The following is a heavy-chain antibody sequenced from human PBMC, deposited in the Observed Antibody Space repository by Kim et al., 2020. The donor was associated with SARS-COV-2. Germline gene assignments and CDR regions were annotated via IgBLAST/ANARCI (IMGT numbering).Heavy chain of an antibody. J-gene: IGHJ4*02. Sequence: GESLKISCQASGYSFTSYWIGWVRQMPGKGLEWMGIIYPADSDTRYSPSFEGQVTISADKSISTTYLHWSSLKASDTAIYYCARLDCSSTSCYFDYWVQG. V-gene: IGHV5-51*01. CDR1: GYSFTSYW. CDR2: IYPADSDT. D-gene: IGHD2-2*01. CDR3: ARLDCSSTSCYFDY.